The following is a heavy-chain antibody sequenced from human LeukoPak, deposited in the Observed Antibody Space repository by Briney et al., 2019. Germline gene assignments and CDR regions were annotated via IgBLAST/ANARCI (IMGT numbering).Heavy chain of an antibody. D-gene: IGHD6-6*01. J-gene: IGHJ4*02. CDR2: INTNTGNP. V-gene: IGHV7-4-1*02. CDR3: ASRYSSSSEASGY. Sequence: GESLKISCKGSGYYFRNYWIAWVRQAPGQGLEWMGWINTNTGNPTYAQGFTGRFVFSLDTSVSTAYLQISSLKAEDTAVYYCASRYSSSSEASGYWGQGTLVTVSS. CDR1: GYYFRNYW.